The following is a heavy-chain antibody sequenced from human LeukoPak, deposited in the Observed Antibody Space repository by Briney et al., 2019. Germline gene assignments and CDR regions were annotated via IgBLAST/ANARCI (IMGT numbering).Heavy chain of an antibody. Sequence: GESLKISCKGSGYSFTSYWIGWVRQMPGKGLEWMGIIYPGDSDTRYSPSFQGQVTISADKSVSTAYLQWSSLKASDTAMYYCARHVPYDSSGYYYVGWFDPWGQGTLVTVSS. CDR1: GYSFTSYW. D-gene: IGHD3-22*01. J-gene: IGHJ5*02. V-gene: IGHV5-51*01. CDR3: ARHVPYDSSGYYYVGWFDP. CDR2: IYPGDSDT.